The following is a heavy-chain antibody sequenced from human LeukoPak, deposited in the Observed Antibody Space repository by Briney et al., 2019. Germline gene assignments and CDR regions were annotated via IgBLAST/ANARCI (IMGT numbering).Heavy chain of an antibody. CDR2: IIPILGTA. J-gene: IGHJ1*01. CDR1: GGTFSSYA. Sequence: SVKVSCKASGGTFSSYAISWVRQAPGQGLEWMGGIIPILGTANYAQKFQGRVTITADESTSTAYMELSSLRSEDTAVYYCARSPDRVVPAAIRYFQHWGQGTLVTVSS. D-gene: IGHD2-2*02. V-gene: IGHV1-69*13. CDR3: ARSPDRVVPAAIRYFQH.